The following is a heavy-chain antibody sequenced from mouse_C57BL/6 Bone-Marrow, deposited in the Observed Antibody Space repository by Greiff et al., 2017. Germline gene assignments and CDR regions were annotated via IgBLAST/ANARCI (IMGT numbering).Heavy chain of an antibody. CDR1: GFTFSSYT. J-gene: IGHJ1*03. CDR2: ISGGGGNT. D-gene: IGHD4-1*01. CDR3: ARLNWDPYWYFDV. V-gene: IGHV5-9*01. Sequence: EVKVEESGGGLVKPGGSLKLSCAASGFTFSSYTMSWVRQTPEKRLEWVATISGGGGNTYYPDSVKGRFTISRDNAKNTLYLQMSSLRSEDTALYYCARLNWDPYWYFDVWGTGTTVTVSS.